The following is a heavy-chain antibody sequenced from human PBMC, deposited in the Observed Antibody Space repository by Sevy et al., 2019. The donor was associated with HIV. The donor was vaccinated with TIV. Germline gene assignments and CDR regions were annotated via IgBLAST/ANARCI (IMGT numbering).Heavy chain of an antibody. V-gene: IGHV3-23*01. Sequence: GGSLRLSCAASGFIFSGYGMSWVRQAPGQGLEWVSAISGSGGSTYYADSVKGRFTISRDNFRKTLYLQMNNLRAEDTAVYYCAKDRITAARFQHWGQGTLVTVSS. J-gene: IGHJ1*01. CDR3: AKDRITAARFQH. CDR1: GFIFSGYG. D-gene: IGHD6-13*01. CDR2: ISGSGGST.